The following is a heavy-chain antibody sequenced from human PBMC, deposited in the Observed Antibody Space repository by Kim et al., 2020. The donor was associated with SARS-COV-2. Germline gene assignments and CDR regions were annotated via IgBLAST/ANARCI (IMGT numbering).Heavy chain of an antibody. V-gene: IGHV4-59*08. CDR3: ARRRDYYDSSGSIDPPYYYYYGMDV. D-gene: IGHD3-22*01. Sequence: SETLSLTCTVSGGSISSYYWSWIRQPPGKGLEWIGYIYYSGSTNYNPSLKSRVTISVDTSKNQFSLKLSSVTAADTAVYYCARRRDYYDSSGSIDPPYYYYYGMDVWGQGTTVTVSS. CDR2: IYYSGST. CDR1: GGSISSYY. J-gene: IGHJ6*02.